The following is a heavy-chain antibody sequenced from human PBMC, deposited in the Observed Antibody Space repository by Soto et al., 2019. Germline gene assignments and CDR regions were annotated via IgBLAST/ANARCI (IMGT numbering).Heavy chain of an antibody. J-gene: IGHJ4*02. V-gene: IGHV3-33*01. CDR1: GFTFSSYG. Sequence: QVQLVESGGGVVQPGRSLRLSCAASGFTFSSYGMHWVRQAPGKGMEWVAVIWYDGSNKYYADSVKGRFTISRDNSKNTLYLQMNSLRAEDTAVYYCARAALRYCSSTSCYADYWGPGTLVTVSS. D-gene: IGHD2-2*01. CDR2: IWYDGSNK. CDR3: ARAALRYCSSTSCYADY.